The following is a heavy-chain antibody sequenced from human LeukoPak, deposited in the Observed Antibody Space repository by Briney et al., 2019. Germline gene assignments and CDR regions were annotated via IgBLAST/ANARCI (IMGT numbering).Heavy chain of an antibody. J-gene: IGHJ4*02. D-gene: IGHD3-22*01. CDR3: ARESYNSSGYYPRDIDY. CDR1: GFTFSSHS. V-gene: IGHV3-21*01. Sequence: NPGGSLRLSCAASGFTFSSHSMNWVRQAPGKGLEWVSSISSSSTYKYNADSVKGRFTISRDDAKNSLYLQMNSLRAEDTAVYYCARESYNSSGYYPRDIDYWGQGTLVTVSS. CDR2: ISSSSTYK.